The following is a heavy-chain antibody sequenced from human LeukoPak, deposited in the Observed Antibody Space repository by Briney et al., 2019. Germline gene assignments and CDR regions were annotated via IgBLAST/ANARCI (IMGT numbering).Heavy chain of an antibody. J-gene: IGHJ4*02. Sequence: ASVKVSCKASGYTFTSYYMHWVRQAPGQGLEWMGIINPSGGSTSYAQKFQGRVTMTRDTSTSTVYMELSSLRSEDTAVYYCARERSYYDSSGYYFGTAVREEYYFDYWGQGTLVTVSS. CDR3: ARERSYYDSSGYYFGTAVREEYYFDY. CDR1: GYTFTSYY. CDR2: INPSGGST. V-gene: IGHV1-46*01. D-gene: IGHD3-22*01.